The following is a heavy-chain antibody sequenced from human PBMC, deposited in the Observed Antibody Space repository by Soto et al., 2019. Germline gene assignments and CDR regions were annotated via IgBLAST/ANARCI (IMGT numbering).Heavy chain of an antibody. J-gene: IGHJ6*02. Sequence: QVHLVESGGGVVQPGRSLRLACAVSGFRFSDYGMHWVGQAPGKGLEWVAVISNDGSKKYYGDSVQGRFTISRDDSKSTVYVQMDSLKPEDTAVYYCAKTRRGYDMFFYGLDVWGQGTTVTVSS. CDR2: ISNDGSKK. V-gene: IGHV3-30*18. D-gene: IGHD5-12*01. CDR3: AKTRRGYDMFFYGLDV. CDR1: GFRFSDYG.